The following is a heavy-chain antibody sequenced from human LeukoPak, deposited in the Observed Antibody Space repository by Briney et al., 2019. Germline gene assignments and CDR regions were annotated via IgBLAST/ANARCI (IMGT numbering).Heavy chain of an antibody. J-gene: IGHJ3*02. CDR2: IYPGDSDT. Sequence: GESLKISCKGSGYSFTSYWIGWVRQMPGKGLEWMGIIYPGDSDTRYSPSFQGQVTISADKSISTAYLQWSSLKASDTAMYYCARQHLRNYYDSSGYNGAFDIWGQGTMVTVSS. D-gene: IGHD3-22*01. CDR3: ARQHLRNYYDSSGYNGAFDI. V-gene: IGHV5-51*01. CDR1: GYSFTSYW.